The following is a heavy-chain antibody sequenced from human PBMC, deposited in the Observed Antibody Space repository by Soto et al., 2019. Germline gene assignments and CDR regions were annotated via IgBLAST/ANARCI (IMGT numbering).Heavy chain of an antibody. D-gene: IGHD5-12*01. Sequence: QVQLVQSGAEVKKPGSSVKVSCKASGGTFNSYVFNWVRQAPGQGLEWMGGIISIFGTPNDGQKFQGRVTITADESTSTGFMELSSLTSEDTAIYYCARDLGSGYDPGDYWGQGTLVTVSS. CDR2: IISIFGTP. J-gene: IGHJ4*02. CDR1: GGTFNSYV. V-gene: IGHV1-69*12. CDR3: ARDLGSGYDPGDY.